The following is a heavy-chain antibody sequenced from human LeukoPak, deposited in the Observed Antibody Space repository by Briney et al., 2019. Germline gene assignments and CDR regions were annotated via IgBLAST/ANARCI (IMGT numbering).Heavy chain of an antibody. CDR2: IRSKTYGGTI. CDR3: ARAPYYDFILDY. Sequence: PGGSLRLSCTTSGSTFGDYGLSWFRQGPGKGRQWVGFIRSKTYGGTIEYAASVKGRFTISRDDSKSIAYLQMNSLKTEDTAVYYCARAPYYDFILDYWGQGTLVTVSS. V-gene: IGHV3-49*03. D-gene: IGHD3-3*01. J-gene: IGHJ4*02. CDR1: GSTFGDYG.